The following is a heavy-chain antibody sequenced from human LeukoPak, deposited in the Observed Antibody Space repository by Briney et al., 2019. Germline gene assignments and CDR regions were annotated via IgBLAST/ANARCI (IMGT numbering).Heavy chain of an antibody. CDR2: ISGSGGST. V-gene: IGHV3-23*01. D-gene: IGHD4-17*01. CDR3: AKDPVTTSFFDY. J-gene: IGHJ4*02. CDR1: GFTFSSYA. Sequence: PGGSPRLSCAASGFTFSSYAMSWVRQAPGKGLEWVSAISGSGGSTYYADFVKGRFTISRDNSKNTLYLQMNSLRAEDTAVYYCAKDPVTTSFFDYWGQGTLVTVSS.